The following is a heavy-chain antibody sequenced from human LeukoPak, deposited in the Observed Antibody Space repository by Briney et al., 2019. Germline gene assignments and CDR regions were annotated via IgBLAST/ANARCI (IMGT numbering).Heavy chain of an antibody. CDR1: GFTFSSYA. V-gene: IGHV3-23*01. CDR3: AKDGKGYCSGGSCYFFDY. J-gene: IGHJ4*02. CDR2: ISGSGGST. D-gene: IGHD2-15*01. Sequence: GGSLRLSCAASGFTFSSYAVSWVRQAPGKGLEWVSAISGSGGSTYYADSVKGRFTISRDNSKNTLYLQMNSLRAEDTAVYYCAKDGKGYCSGGSCYFFDYWGQGTLVTVSS.